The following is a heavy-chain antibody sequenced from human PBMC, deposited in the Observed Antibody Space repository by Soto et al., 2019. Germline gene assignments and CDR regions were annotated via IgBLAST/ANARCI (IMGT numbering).Heavy chain of an antibody. Sequence: QVQLQESGPGLVKPSETMSLTCTISGDSINNYFWNWIRQTPGKGLEWIGYISYSGSTSYNPSLQSRVTISSDTSKNHFSLKLSSVTAAHTAVYYCARARQRDTGRGLDVWGQGTTVTVSS. CDR2: ISYSGST. CDR1: GDSINNYF. CDR3: ARARQRDTGRGLDV. V-gene: IGHV4-59*01. J-gene: IGHJ6*02. D-gene: IGHD5-18*01.